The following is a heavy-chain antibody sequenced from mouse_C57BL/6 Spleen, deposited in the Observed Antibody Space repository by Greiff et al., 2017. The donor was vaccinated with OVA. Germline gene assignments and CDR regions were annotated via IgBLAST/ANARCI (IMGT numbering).Heavy chain of an antibody. CDR1: GFTFSDYG. Sequence: EVKLVESGGGLVKPGGSLKLSCAASGFTFSDYGMHWVRQAPEKGLEWVAYISSGSSTLYYADTVNGRFTISRDNAKNTLFMQMTSLRSEDTAMYYCAKALALYAMDYWGQGTSVTVSS. V-gene: IGHV5-17*01. CDR2: ISSGSSTL. CDR3: AKALALYAMDY. J-gene: IGHJ4*01.